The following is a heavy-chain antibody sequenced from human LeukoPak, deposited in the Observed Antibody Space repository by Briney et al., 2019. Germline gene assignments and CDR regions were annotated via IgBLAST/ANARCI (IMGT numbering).Heavy chain of an antibody. Sequence: GASVKVTCKASGYTFTGYYMHWVRQAPGQGLEWMGWINPNSGGTNYAQKFQGRVTMTRDTSISTAYMELSRLRSDDTAVYYCARCRDFWGRDYYMDVWGKGTTVTVSS. D-gene: IGHD3-3*01. CDR2: INPNSGGT. CDR1: GYTFTGYY. J-gene: IGHJ6*03. V-gene: IGHV1-2*02. CDR3: ARCRDFWGRDYYMDV.